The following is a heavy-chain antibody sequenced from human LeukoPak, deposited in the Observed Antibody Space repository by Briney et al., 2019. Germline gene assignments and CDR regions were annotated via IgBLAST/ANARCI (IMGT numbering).Heavy chain of an antibody. CDR2: ISSSSNYI. CDR3: ARDLYGSGIVIDY. CDR1: GFTFSTYS. Sequence: GGSLRLSCAASGFTFSTYSMNWVRQAPGKGLEWVSCISSSSNYIYYADSVKGRFTISRDNAKNSLYLQMNSLRAEDTAVYYCARDLYGSGIVIDYWGQGTLVNVSS. D-gene: IGHD3-10*01. J-gene: IGHJ4*02. V-gene: IGHV3-21*01.